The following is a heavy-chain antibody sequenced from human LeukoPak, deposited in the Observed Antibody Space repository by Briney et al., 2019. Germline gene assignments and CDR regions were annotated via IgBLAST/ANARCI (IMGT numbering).Heavy chain of an antibody. V-gene: IGHV4-59*01. CDR2: IYYSGST. Sequence: SETLSLTCAVYGGSISSYYWSWIRQPPGKGLEWIGYIYYSGSTNYNPSLKSRVTISVDTSKNQFSLKLSSVTAADTAVYYCARLVVPAAPDYWGQGTLVTVSS. J-gene: IGHJ4*02. D-gene: IGHD2-2*01. CDR1: GGSISSYY. CDR3: ARLVVPAAPDY.